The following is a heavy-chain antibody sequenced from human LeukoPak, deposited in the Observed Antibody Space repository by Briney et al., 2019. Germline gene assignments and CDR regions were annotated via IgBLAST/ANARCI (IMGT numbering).Heavy chain of an antibody. Sequence: GSLRLSCAASGFTFSSYAMSWVRQAPGKGLEWVSTISGSGGSTYYTDSVKGRFTISRDNPKSTLYLQMNSLRAEDTAVYYCARDTQRVDIVATITRRSNYYYYYMDVWGKGTTVTVSS. D-gene: IGHD5-12*01. CDR1: GFTFSSYA. CDR3: ARDTQRVDIVATITRRSNYYYYYMDV. J-gene: IGHJ6*03. CDR2: ISGSGGST. V-gene: IGHV3-23*01.